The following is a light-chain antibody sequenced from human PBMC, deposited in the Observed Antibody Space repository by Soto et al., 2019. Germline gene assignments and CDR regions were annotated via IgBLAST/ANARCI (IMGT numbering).Light chain of an antibody. CDR1: QSIRSL. J-gene: IGKJ1*01. Sequence: DIQMTQSPSTLSASVGDRVTITCRASQSIRSLLAWYQQKPGKAPKVLIYDASSLGSGVPSRFSGSGSGTEFTLTISSLQPDDFATYFCQQYNSYSWTFGQGTKVDIK. CDR3: QQYNSYSWT. CDR2: DAS. V-gene: IGKV1-5*01.